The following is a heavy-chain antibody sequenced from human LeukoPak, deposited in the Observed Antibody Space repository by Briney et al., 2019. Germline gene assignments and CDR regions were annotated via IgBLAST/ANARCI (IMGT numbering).Heavy chain of an antibody. CDR3: AREGTYYDILTGYPIYGMDV. V-gene: IGHV6-1*01. Sequence: QTLSLTCAISGVGASVLTAAGRWIRQSPSRGLEWLGRTYYRSKWYNDYAVSVKSRITINPDTSKNQFSLQPNSVTPEDTAVYYCAREGTYYDILTGYPIYGMDVWGQGTTVTVSS. D-gene: IGHD3-9*01. CDR1: GVGASVLTAA. J-gene: IGHJ6*02. CDR2: TYYRSKWYN.